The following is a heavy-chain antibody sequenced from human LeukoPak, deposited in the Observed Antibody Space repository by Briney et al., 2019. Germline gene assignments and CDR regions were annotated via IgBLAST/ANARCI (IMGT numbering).Heavy chain of an antibody. J-gene: IGHJ4*02. CDR3: ARASYYYDSSGYPGYYFDY. Sequence: ASVKVSCKASGYTFTDYYMHWGRPAPGQGLEWMGWINPKNGGTNYAQKFQGRVTMTRDTSISTAYMELSRLRSDDTAVYYCARASYYYDSSGYPGYYFDYWGQGTLVTVSS. D-gene: IGHD3-22*01. CDR1: GYTFTDYY. V-gene: IGHV1-2*02. CDR2: INPKNGGT.